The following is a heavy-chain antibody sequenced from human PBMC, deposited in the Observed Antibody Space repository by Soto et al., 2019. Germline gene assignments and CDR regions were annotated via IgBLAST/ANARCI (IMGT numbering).Heavy chain of an antibody. J-gene: IGHJ6*03. CDR2: IYYSGST. V-gene: IGHV4-59*01. D-gene: IGHD3-9*01. CDR1: GGSISSYY. CDR3: ARDTGLTGKPYYYYYVDV. Sequence: SETLSLTCTVSGGSISSYYWSWIRQPPGKGLEWIGYIYYSGSTNYNPSLKSRVTISVDTSKNQFSLKLSSVTAADTAVYYCARDTGLTGKPYYYYYVDVWGKGTTVTVSS.